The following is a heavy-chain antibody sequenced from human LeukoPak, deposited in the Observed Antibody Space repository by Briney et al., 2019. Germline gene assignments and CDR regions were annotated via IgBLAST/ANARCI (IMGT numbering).Heavy chain of an antibody. J-gene: IGHJ6*03. CDR2: ISVYNGNT. D-gene: IGHD3-3*01. CDR3: ARQLLEWSGSYYSYYYMDV. CDR1: GYTFTSYG. Sequence: ASVKVSCKASGYTFTSYGISWVRQAPGQGLEWMGWISVYNGNTNYAQKLQGRVTMTTDTSTTTAYMELRSLRSDDTAVYYCARQLLEWSGSYYSYYYMDVWGKGTTLTVSS. V-gene: IGHV1-18*01.